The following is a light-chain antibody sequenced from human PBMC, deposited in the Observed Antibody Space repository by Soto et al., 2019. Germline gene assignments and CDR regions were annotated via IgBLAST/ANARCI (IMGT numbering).Light chain of an antibody. Sequence: GDRVTITCRASQSISTWLAWYQQKPGKAPKLLIYDVSSLESGVPSRFSGSGSGTEFTLTISSLQPDDFATYYCQHYNSYSEAFGQGTKVDI. CDR1: QSISTW. V-gene: IGKV1-5*01. CDR2: DVS. CDR3: QHYNSYSEA. J-gene: IGKJ1*01.